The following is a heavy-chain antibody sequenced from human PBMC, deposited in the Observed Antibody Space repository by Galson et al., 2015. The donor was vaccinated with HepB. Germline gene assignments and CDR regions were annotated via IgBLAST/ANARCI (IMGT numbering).Heavy chain of an antibody. V-gene: IGHV3-21*01. CDR2: ISSSSSYI. Sequence: SLRLSCAASGFTFSSYSMNWVRQAPGKGLEWVSSISSSSSYIYYADSVKGRFTISRDNAKNSLYLQMNSLRAEDTAVYYCAGSSSSPPWYYYYYYMDVWGKGTTVTVSS. D-gene: IGHD6-6*01. J-gene: IGHJ6*03. CDR3: AGSSSSPPWYYYYYYMDV. CDR1: GFTFSSYS.